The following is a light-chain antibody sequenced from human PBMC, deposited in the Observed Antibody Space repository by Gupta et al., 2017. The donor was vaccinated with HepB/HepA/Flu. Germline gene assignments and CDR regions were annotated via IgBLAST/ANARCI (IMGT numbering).Light chain of an antibody. CDR1: EDMLNS. CDR2: VAS. V-gene: IGKV1-33*01. CDR3: QQHSNFPIT. J-gene: IGKJ4*01. Sequence: DIDIAQSPSSLSASVGDRVSISCQASEDMLNSITWYQQKPGKAPRLLIYVASNLQRGVPSRFSGSGSGTDFTLTIRGLDPEDFATYFCQQHSNFPITFGQGTQVEIK.